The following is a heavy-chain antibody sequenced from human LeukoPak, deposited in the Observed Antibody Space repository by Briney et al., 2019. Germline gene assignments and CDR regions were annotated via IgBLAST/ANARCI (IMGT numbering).Heavy chain of an antibody. CDR3: TCHSGWSGPSE. V-gene: IGHV3-21*04. D-gene: IGHD6-19*01. Sequence: PGGSLRLSCAASGFTVSSNYMSWVRQAPGKGLEWVSSVSSSSSYIYYADSVKGRFTISRDNSKNTLHLQMTSLRAEDTAVYYCTCHSGWSGPSEWGQGTLVIVSS. J-gene: IGHJ4*02. CDR1: GFTVSSNY. CDR2: VSSSSSYI.